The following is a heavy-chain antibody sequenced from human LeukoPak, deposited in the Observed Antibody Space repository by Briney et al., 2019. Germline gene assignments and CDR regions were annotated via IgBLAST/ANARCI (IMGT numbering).Heavy chain of an antibody. CDR1: GLPFSDTW. V-gene: IGHV3-15*01. CDR3: VRVASRAFDY. D-gene: IGHD3-3*01. Sequence: GGSLRLSCAASGLPFSDTWMSWVRQAPGKGLEWIGHIKSKIDGGTTDYADSVKGRFTISRDNSKNTLYLQMSSLRAEGTAVYYCVRVASRAFDYWGQGTLVTVSS. J-gene: IGHJ4*02. CDR2: IKSKIDGGTT.